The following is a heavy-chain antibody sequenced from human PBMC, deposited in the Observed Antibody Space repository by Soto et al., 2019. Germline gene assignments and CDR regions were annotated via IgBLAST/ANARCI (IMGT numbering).Heavy chain of an antibody. J-gene: IGHJ6*02. CDR3: ATGYCSSTSCYVGGYYGMDV. CDR2: IIPIFGTA. CDR1: GGTFSSYA. Sequence: SVKVSCKASGGTFSSYAISWVRQAPGQGLEWMGGIIPIFGTANYAQKFQGRVTITADESTSTAYMELSSLRSEDTAVYYCATGYCSSTSCYVGGYYGMDVWGQGTMVTVSS. D-gene: IGHD2-2*01. V-gene: IGHV1-69*13.